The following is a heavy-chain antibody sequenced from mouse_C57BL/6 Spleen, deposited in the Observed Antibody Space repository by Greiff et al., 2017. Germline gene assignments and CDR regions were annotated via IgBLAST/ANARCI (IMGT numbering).Heavy chain of an antibody. D-gene: IGHD4-1*01. CDR2: ISSGSSTI. CDR1: GFTISDYG. Sequence: DVKLVESGGGLVKPGGSLKLSCAASGFTISDYGMHWVRQAPEKGLEWVAYISSGSSTIYYADPVKGRFTISRDNAKNTLFLQMTSLRSEDTAMYYCARPSGTRAMDYWGQGTSVTVSS. J-gene: IGHJ4*01. CDR3: ARPSGTRAMDY. V-gene: IGHV5-17*01.